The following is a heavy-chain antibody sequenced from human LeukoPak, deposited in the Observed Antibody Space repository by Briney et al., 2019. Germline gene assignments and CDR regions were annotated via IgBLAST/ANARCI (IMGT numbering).Heavy chain of an antibody. D-gene: IGHD3-10*01. J-gene: IGHJ4*02. CDR2: IYYSGST. CDR3: ARVKRITMVRGVLTGSFDY. V-gene: IGHV4-39*07. CDR1: GGSISSSSYY. Sequence: TSETLSLTCTVSGGSISSSSYYWGWIRQPPGKGLEWIGSIYYSGSTYYNPSLKSRVTISVDTSKNQFSLKLSSVTAADTAVYYCARVKRITMVRGVLTGSFDYWGQGTLVTVSS.